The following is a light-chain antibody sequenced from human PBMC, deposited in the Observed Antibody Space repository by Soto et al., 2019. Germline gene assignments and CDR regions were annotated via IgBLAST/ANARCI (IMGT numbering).Light chain of an antibody. CDR2: AAS. V-gene: IGKV1-27*01. Sequence: DIQMTQSPTSLSASVGDRVTITCRASQGSRNFVAWYHQKPGKAPKLLIYAASTLQSGVPSRFSGSGSGTDFTLTSNGLQPEDVATYYCQKYSSVPVFGAGTKVEIK. CDR3: QKYSSVPV. J-gene: IGKJ3*01. CDR1: QGSRNF.